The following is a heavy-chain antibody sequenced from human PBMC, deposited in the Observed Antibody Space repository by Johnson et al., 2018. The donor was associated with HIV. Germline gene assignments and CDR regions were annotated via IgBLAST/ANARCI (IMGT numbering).Heavy chain of an antibody. Sequence: VQLVESGGGLIQPGGSLRLSCAASGFTVSSNYMSWVRQAPGKGLEWVSVIYSGGSTYYADSVKGRFTISRANSTNTLYLQMNSLRAEDTAVYYCATAGVVTIFGVVIPTDAFDIWGQGTMVIVSS. CDR1: GFTVSSNY. V-gene: IGHV3-53*01. J-gene: IGHJ3*02. CDR2: IYSGGST. D-gene: IGHD3-3*01. CDR3: ATAGVVTIFGVVIPTDAFDI.